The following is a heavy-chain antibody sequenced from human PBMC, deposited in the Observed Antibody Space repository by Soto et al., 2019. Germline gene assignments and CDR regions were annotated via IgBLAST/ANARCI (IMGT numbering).Heavy chain of an antibody. V-gene: IGHV3-7*01. J-gene: IGHJ4*02. CDR2: IKQDGSEK. Sequence: LRLSCAGSGFTFSSYWMSWVRQAPGKGLEWVANIKQDGSEKNYVDSVKGRFTISRDNAKNSLFLQMNSLRAEDTAVYYCAKIRSAGEPDYWGQGTLVTVSS. CDR3: AKIRSAGEPDY. CDR1: GFTFSSYW.